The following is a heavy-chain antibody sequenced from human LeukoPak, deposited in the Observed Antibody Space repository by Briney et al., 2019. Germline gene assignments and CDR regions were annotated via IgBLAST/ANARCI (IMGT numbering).Heavy chain of an antibody. CDR2: ISTDGSST. J-gene: IGHJ4*02. CDR3: ARDFLWGSGSR. D-gene: IGHD3-10*01. CDR1: GFTFSSYW. Sequence: WGSLRLSCAASGFTFSSYWMHWVRHAPGKGLVWVSRISTDGSSTSYADFVKGRFTISRDNAKNTLFLQMNSLRAEDTAVYYCARDFLWGSGSRWGQGTLVTVSS. V-gene: IGHV3-74*01.